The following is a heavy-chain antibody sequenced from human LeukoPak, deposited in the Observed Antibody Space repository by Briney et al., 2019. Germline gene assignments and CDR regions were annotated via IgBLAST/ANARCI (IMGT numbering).Heavy chain of an antibody. J-gene: IGHJ6*04. Sequence: GGSLRLSCAASGFTFSSYWMSWVRQAPGKGLEWVANIKQDGSEKYYVDSVKGRFTISRDNAKNSLYLRMNSLRAEDTAVYYCASDFHRIGYCSSTSCYTYYYGMDVWGKGTTVTVSS. CDR2: IKQDGSEK. V-gene: IGHV3-7*03. CDR1: GFTFSSYW. CDR3: ASDFHRIGYCSSTSCYTYYYGMDV. D-gene: IGHD2-2*02.